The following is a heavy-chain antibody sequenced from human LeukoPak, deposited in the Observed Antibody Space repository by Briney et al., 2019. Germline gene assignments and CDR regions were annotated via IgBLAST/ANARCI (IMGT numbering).Heavy chain of an antibody. J-gene: IGHJ6*02. V-gene: IGHV1-18*01. Sequence: GASVKVSCKTSGYILAHNGISWVRQAPGQGPEWMGWISAYNGDTNYAQNFQGRVTMTRDTSTSTVYMELRSLRSDDTAVYYCARANGDYSWSGGMDVWGQGTTVTVS. D-gene: IGHD4-17*01. CDR2: ISAYNGDT. CDR3: ARANGDYSWSGGMDV. CDR1: GYILAHNG.